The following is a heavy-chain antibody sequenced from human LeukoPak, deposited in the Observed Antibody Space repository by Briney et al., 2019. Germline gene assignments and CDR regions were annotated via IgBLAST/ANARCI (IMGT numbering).Heavy chain of an antibody. Sequence: PGGSLRLSCAASGFTFSSYAMSWVRQAPGKGLEWVSAISGSGGSTYYADSVKGRFTISRDNSKNTLYLQMNSLRAEDTAVYYCARDSPDLQKDQGQLEPYYFDYWGQGTLVTVSS. CDR2: ISGSGGST. J-gene: IGHJ4*02. CDR1: GFTFSSYA. D-gene: IGHD6-13*01. CDR3: ARDSPDLQKDQGQLEPYYFDY. V-gene: IGHV3-23*01.